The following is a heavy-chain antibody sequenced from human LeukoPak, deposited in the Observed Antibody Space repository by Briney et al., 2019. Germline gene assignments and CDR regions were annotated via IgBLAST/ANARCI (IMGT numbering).Heavy chain of an antibody. J-gene: IGHJ4*02. D-gene: IGHD3-3*01. CDR3: AKDRGVGVVIILDY. Sequence: GGSLRLSCAASGFTVSSNYMSWVRQAPGKGLEWVSAISGSGGSTYYADSVKGRFTISRDNSKNTLYLQMNSLRAEDTAVYYCAKDRGVGVVIILDYWGQGTLVTVSS. CDR1: GFTVSSNY. V-gene: IGHV3-23*01. CDR2: ISGSGGST.